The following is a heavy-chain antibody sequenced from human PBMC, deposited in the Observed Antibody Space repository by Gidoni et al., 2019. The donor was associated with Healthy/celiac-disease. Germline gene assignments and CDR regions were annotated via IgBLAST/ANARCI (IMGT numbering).Heavy chain of an antibody. V-gene: IGHV1-69*01. CDR2: IIPIFGTA. Sequence: QVQLVQSGAEVKKPGSSVKVSCKASGGTFSSYAISWVRQAPGQGLEWMGGIIPIFGTANYAQKFQGRVTITADESTSTAYMELSSLRSEDTAVYYCARLDYYDSSGYNHDAFDIWGQGTMVTVSS. J-gene: IGHJ3*02. D-gene: IGHD3-22*01. CDR1: GGTFSSYA. CDR3: ARLDYYDSSGYNHDAFDI.